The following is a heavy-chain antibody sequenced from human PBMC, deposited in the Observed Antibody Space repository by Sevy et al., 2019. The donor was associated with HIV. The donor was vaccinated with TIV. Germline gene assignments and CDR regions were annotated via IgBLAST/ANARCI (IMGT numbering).Heavy chain of an antibody. J-gene: IGHJ3*01. CDR3: AKVLNPALESMMEVTVRSLKGFDV. CDR1: GFTFNTHV. Sequence: GGSLRLSCAASGFTFNTHVMNWVRQAPGKGLEWVSSISGFGNTYYADSVRGRFTISRDNAKNTLYLQINSLRADDTAVYYCAKVLNPALESMMEVTVRSLKGFDVWGQGTMVTVSS. CDR2: ISGFGNT. D-gene: IGHD3-22*01. V-gene: IGHV3-23*01.